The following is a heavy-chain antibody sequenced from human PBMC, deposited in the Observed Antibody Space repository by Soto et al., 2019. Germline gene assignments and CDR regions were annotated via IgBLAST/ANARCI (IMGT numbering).Heavy chain of an antibody. Sequence: SETLSLTCAVSGGSISSGGYSWNWIRQTPGKGLEWIGCIYHSGFTHYNPSLKSRVTISVDKSKNQFSLTLTSVTAADTAVYFCARDQLEGNWFDPWGQGTLVTVSS. D-gene: IGHD1-1*01. CDR2: IYHSGFT. CDR1: GGSISSGGYS. V-gene: IGHV4-30-2*01. J-gene: IGHJ5*02. CDR3: ARDQLEGNWFDP.